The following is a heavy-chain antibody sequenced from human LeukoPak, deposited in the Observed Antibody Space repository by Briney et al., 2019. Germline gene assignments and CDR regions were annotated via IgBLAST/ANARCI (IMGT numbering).Heavy chain of an antibody. Sequence: SETLSLTCTVSGGSISSSSYYWGWIRQPPGKGLEWIGSIYYSGSTYYNPSLKNRVTISVDTSKNQFSLKLSSVTAADTAVYYCARDSSSSLGIDYWGQGTLVTVSS. V-gene: IGHV4-39*02. D-gene: IGHD6-13*01. J-gene: IGHJ4*02. CDR3: ARDSSSSLGIDY. CDR2: IYYSGST. CDR1: GGSISSSSYY.